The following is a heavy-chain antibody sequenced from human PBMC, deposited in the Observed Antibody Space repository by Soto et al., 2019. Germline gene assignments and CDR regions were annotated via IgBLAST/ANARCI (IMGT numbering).Heavy chain of an antibody. CDR1: GFTFSSYA. D-gene: IGHD3-10*01. CDR2: ITGDGLTT. CDR3: AKDPLQLVSGLFDP. Sequence: PGGSLRLSCAASGFTFSSYAMSWVRQAPGKGLDWVSTITGDGLTTYDADSVKGRLTISRDNSKSTLYLQLNSLRVDDTAVYYCAKDPLQLVSGLFDPWGQGTLVTVS. J-gene: IGHJ5*02. V-gene: IGHV3-23*01.